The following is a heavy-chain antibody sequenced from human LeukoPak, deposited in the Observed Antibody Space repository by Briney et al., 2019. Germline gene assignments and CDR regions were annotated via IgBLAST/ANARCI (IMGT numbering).Heavy chain of an antibody. D-gene: IGHD5-24*01. Sequence: SVRVSCKTSGSTFSSYGITWVRQAPGQGLEWMGRIIPSVDITNYAQKFQGRVTMTADKSTSTTYMGLTSLTSEDTAIYYCARDEGDGYKYDYWGQGTLVTVSS. CDR1: GSTFSSYG. CDR2: IIPSVDIT. J-gene: IGHJ4*02. V-gene: IGHV1-69*04. CDR3: ARDEGDGYKYDY.